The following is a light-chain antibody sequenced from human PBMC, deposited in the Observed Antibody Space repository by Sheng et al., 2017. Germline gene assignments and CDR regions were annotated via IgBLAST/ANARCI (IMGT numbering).Light chain of an antibody. CDR3: QQSYSTPRT. Sequence: DIQMTQSPSSLSASVGDRVTITCQASQDIKTYLNWYQQKPGKAPKLLIYAASSLQSGVPSRFSGSGSGTDFTLTISSLQPEDFATYYCQQSYSTPRTFGQGTKVEIK. CDR1: QDIKTY. CDR2: AAS. J-gene: IGKJ1*01. V-gene: IGKV1-39*01.